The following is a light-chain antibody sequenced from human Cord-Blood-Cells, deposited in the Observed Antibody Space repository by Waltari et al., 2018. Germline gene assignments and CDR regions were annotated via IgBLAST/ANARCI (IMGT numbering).Light chain of an antibody. J-gene: IGKJ1*01. Sequence: DIQMTPSPSSLSASVGDRVTITCRASQSISSYLNWYQQKPGKAPKRLIYAASSLQSGVPSRFSGSGSGTDFTLTISSLQPEDFATYYCQQSYSTPPTFGQGTKVEIK. V-gene: IGKV1-39*01. CDR3: QQSYSTPPT. CDR1: QSISSY. CDR2: AAS.